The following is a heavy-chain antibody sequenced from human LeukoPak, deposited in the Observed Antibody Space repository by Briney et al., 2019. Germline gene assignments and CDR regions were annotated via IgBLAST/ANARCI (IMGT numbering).Heavy chain of an antibody. Sequence: SETLSLTCTVSGGSISSGSYYWSWIRQPAGKGLEWIGRIHTNGNTNYNPSLKSRVIISVDTSKNQFSLKLSSVTAADTAVYYCARDIESYYYGSGRGPFVDYWGQGTLVTVSS. D-gene: IGHD3-10*01. CDR3: ARDIESYYYGSGRGPFVDY. V-gene: IGHV4-61*02. CDR1: GGSISSGSYY. CDR2: IHTNGNT. J-gene: IGHJ4*02.